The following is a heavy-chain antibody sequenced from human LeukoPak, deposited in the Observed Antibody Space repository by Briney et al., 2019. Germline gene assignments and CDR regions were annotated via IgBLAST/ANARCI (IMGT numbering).Heavy chain of an antibody. CDR2: IIPILGIA. V-gene: IGHV1-69*04. D-gene: IGHD5-24*01. CDR3: ARGDGYNPHFDY. CDR1: GGTFSGYA. Sequence: SVKVSCKASGGTFSGYAISWVRQAPGQGLEWMGRIIPILGIANYAQKFQGRVTITADKSTSTAYMELSSLRSEDTAVYYCARGDGYNPHFDYWGQGTLVTVSS. J-gene: IGHJ4*02.